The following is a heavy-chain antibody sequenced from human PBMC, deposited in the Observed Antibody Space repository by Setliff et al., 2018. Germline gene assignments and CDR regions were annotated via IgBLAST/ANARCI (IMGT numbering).Heavy chain of an antibody. CDR1: GYTFNSYG. V-gene: IGHV1-2*02. CDR2: INPHSGGT. J-gene: IGHJ6*03. Sequence: ASVKVSCKASGYTFNSYGITWVRQAPGQGLEWMGWINPHSGGTNFPQTFQGRVTMTRDTSINTAYMELSSLTSDDTAVYYCVREGVDSRSSTDYRYYMDVWGKGTTVTVSS. D-gene: IGHD3-22*01. CDR3: VREGVDSRSSTDYRYYMDV.